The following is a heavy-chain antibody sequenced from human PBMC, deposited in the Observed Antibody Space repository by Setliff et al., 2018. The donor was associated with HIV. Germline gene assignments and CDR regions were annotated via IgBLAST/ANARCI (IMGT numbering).Heavy chain of an antibody. V-gene: IGHV4-4*09. CDR1: GRSIDDSY. CDR2: IKTSGRT. D-gene: IGHD3-10*01. Sequence: EPLSLTCSVSGRSIDDSYWSWIRQSPGKGLEWIGFIKTSGRTNYKPSLKSRVTISLDTPKNQFSLRLNSVTATDTAVYYCARLAEDYYDSGTWEVDYWAHGTLVTVSS. CDR3: ARLAEDYYDSGTWEVDY. J-gene: IGHJ4*01.